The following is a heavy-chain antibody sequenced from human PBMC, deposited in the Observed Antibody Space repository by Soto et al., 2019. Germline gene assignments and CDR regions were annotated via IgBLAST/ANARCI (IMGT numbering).Heavy chain of an antibody. CDR1: GGTFSSYA. J-gene: IGHJ3*02. V-gene: IGHV1-69*06. D-gene: IGHD3-22*01. Sequence: SVKVSCKASGGTFSSYAISWVRQAPGQGLEWMGGIIPIFGTANYAQKFQGRVTITADKSTSTAYMELSSLRSEDTAVYYCAREASTMTSLEGAFDIWGQGTMVTVSS. CDR3: AREASTMTSLEGAFDI. CDR2: IIPIFGTA.